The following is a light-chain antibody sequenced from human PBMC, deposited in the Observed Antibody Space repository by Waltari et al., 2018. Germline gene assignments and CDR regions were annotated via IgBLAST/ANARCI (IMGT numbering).Light chain of an antibody. CDR3: CSYAGDRNLYV. CDR2: EVN. Sequence: QSALTQPASVSGSPGQSITFSCPGTIRDLGSYNLVSWFQQHPGKAPKLIIYEVNKRPSGVSPRFSGSKSGNTASLTISGLLAEDEADYYCCSYAGDRNLYVFGSGTKVTVL. CDR1: IRDLGSYNL. J-gene: IGLJ1*01. V-gene: IGLV2-23*02.